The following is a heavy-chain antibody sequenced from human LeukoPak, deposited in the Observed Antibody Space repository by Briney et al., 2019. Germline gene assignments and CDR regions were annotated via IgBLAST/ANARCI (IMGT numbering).Heavy chain of an antibody. V-gene: IGHV1-69*13. J-gene: IGHJ4*02. Sequence: GASVKVSCKASGYTFTGYYMHWVRQAPGQGLEWMGGIIPMFGTPNYAQKFQGRVTITADESTSTAYMELSSLRSEDTAVYYCATTPGKLWFRELSRWGQGALVTVSS. CDR1: GYTFTGYY. CDR2: IIPMFGTP. CDR3: ATTPGKLWFRELSR. D-gene: IGHD3-10*01.